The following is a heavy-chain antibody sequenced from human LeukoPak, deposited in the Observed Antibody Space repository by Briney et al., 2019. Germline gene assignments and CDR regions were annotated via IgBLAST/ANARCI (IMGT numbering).Heavy chain of an antibody. D-gene: IGHD3-10*01. Sequence: SQTLSLTCTVSGGSISSGGYYWSWIRQRPGKGLEWIGYIYYSGSTYYNPSLKSRVTISVDTSKNQFSLKLSSVTAADTAVYYCARTYYYYGSGSYPYHDAFDIWGQGTMVTVSS. V-gene: IGHV4-31*03. J-gene: IGHJ3*02. CDR2: IYYSGST. CDR1: GGSISSGGYY. CDR3: ARTYYYYGSGSYPYHDAFDI.